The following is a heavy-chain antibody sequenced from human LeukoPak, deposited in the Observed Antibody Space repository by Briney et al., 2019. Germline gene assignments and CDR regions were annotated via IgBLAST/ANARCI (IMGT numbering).Heavy chain of an antibody. J-gene: IGHJ4*02. V-gene: IGHV3-7*01. CDR3: AREIIGGASFLDS. Sequence: GGPLRFSGAVSGITLRIFWMSWVRRAPGKGLGRVANIKEDGSAKFYLDSVKGRFTISRDNAKSSLFLQMDSLRAEDTAVYFCAREIIGGASFLDSWGQGTLVTVSS. CDR2: IKEDGSAK. D-gene: IGHD1-26*01. CDR1: GITLRIFW.